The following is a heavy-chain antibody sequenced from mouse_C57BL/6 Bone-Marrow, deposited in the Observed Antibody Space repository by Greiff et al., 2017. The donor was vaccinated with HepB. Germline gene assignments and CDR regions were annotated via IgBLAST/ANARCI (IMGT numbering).Heavy chain of an antibody. V-gene: IGHV14-3*01. J-gene: IGHJ4*01. CDR3: ARGRFRNAMDY. Sequence: VQLQQSVAELVRPGASVKLSCTASGFNIKNTYMHWVKQRPEQGLEWIGRIDPANGNTKYAPKFQGKATITADTTTNTAYLQLSSLTSEDTAISYSARGRFRNAMDYWGQGTSVTVSS. CDR2: IDPANGNT. CDR1: GFNIKNTY.